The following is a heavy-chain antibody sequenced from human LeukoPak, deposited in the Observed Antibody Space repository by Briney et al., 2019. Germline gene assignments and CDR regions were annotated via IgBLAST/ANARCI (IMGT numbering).Heavy chain of an antibody. CDR3: ARGQYYDSSGYYVY. J-gene: IGHJ4*02. V-gene: IGHV3-30-3*01. D-gene: IGHD3-22*01. CDR1: GFTFSSYA. Sequence: GGSLRLSCAASGFTFSSYAMHWVRQAPGKGLEWVAVISYDGGNKYYADSVKGRFTISRDNSKNTLYLQMNSLRAEDTAVYYCARGQYYDSSGYYVYWGQGTLVTVSS. CDR2: ISYDGGNK.